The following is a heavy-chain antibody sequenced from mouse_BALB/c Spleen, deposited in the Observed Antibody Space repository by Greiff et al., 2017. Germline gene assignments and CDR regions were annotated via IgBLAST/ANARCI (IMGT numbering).Heavy chain of an antibody. CDR1: GFTFSDYY. CDR3: ARDLYGSWFAY. Sequence: EVKVVESGGGLVKPGGSLKLSCAASGFTFSDYYMYWVRQTPEKRLEWVATISDGGSYTYYPDSVKGRFTISRDNAKNNLYLQMSSLKSEDTAMYYCARDLYGSWFAYWGQGTLVTVSA. D-gene: IGHD2-2*01. CDR2: ISDGGSYT. J-gene: IGHJ3*01. V-gene: IGHV5-4*02.